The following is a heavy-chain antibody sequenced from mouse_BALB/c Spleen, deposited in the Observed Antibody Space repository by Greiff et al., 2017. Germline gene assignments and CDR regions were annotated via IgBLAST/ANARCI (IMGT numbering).Heavy chain of an antibody. D-gene: IGHD2-4*01. Sequence: EVQLVESGGGLVKPGGSLKLSCAASGFAFSSYDMSWVRQTPEKRLEWVAYISSGGGSTYYPDTVKGRFTISRDNAKNTLYLQMSSLKSEDTAMYYCARHYYDYDARFAYWGQGTLVTVSA. CDR2: ISSGGGST. J-gene: IGHJ3*01. CDR1: GFAFSSYD. V-gene: IGHV5-12-1*01. CDR3: ARHYYDYDARFAY.